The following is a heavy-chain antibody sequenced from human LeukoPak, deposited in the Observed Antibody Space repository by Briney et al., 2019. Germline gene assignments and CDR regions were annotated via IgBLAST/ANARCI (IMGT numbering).Heavy chain of an antibody. V-gene: IGHV1-69*02. D-gene: IGHD3-9*01. J-gene: IGHJ4*02. CDR1: GDTFSRYS. CDR3: AGEYDDISH. Sequence: ASVKVSCKASGDTFSRYSFIWVRQAPGQGLEWLGRVNPILGIANYAQKSQVRVSITADTSTNTAYMELSSLTSEDTGVYYCAGEYDDISHWGQGTLVTVAS. CDR2: VNPILGIA.